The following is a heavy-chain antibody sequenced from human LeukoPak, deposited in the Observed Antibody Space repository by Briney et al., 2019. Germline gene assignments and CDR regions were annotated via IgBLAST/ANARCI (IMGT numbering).Heavy chain of an antibody. J-gene: IGHJ4*02. D-gene: IGHD2-21*01. CDR3: ARDAPLAYGGGDCYSSQY. CDR2: IYTRGST. CDR1: GGSTSSGNYY. Sequence: SQNLSLNCTVSGGSTSSGNYYWSWPRQPAGKGLVWIGRIYTRGSTNYNPALESRVTISVDTSKNQFALKLISVTAADTAVYYWARDAPLAYGGGDCYSSQYWGQGTLVTVSS. V-gene: IGHV4-61*02.